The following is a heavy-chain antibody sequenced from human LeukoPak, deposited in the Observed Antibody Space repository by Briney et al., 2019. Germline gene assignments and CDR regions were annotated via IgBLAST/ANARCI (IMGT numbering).Heavy chain of an antibody. CDR3: ARVVVAAVNWFDP. CDR1: GGSISSSYW. V-gene: IGHV4-4*02. Sequence: AGTLSLTCAVAGGSISSSYWWSWVRPAPGKGLEWIGETSHSGSTNYNSSFTSRVTILVDKSKNQFYLNLSSVTAADTAVYYCARVVVAAVNWFDPWGQGTLVIVSS. J-gene: IGHJ5*02. D-gene: IGHD2-15*01. CDR2: TSHSGST.